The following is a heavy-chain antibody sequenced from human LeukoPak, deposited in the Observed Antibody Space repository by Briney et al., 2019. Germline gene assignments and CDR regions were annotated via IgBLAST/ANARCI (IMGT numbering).Heavy chain of an antibody. Sequence: PGGSLRLSCAASGFTFSTYAMSWVRQTPGKGLEWVSAISGGGSSTYYADSVKGRFTISRDNAKNTLYLQMNSLRAEDTAVYYCARATVSYYYYYMDVWGKGTTVTVSS. D-gene: IGHD4-17*01. V-gene: IGHV3-23*01. J-gene: IGHJ6*03. CDR3: ARATVSYYYYYMDV. CDR1: GFTFSTYA. CDR2: ISGGGSST.